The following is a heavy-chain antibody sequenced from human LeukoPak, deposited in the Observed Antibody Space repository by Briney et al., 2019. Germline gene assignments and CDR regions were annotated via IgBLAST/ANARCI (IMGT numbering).Heavy chain of an antibody. J-gene: IGHJ4*02. V-gene: IGHV3-48*01. D-gene: IGHD3-22*01. CDR2: IGRSSSNI. CDR3: ARDLEYHYDSSGYTS. Sequence: GESLRLSCAASGFTLSSYSMNWVRQAPGKGLEWISYIGRSSSNIVYSDSVKGRFTISRDNAKNSLYLQMNSLRVEDTAVYYCARDLEYHYDSSGYTSRGQGTLVTVSS. CDR1: GFTLSSYS.